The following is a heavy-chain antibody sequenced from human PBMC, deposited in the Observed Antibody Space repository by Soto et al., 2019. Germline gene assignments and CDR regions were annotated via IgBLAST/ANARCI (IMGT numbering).Heavy chain of an antibody. CDR1: GFIFSGSA. J-gene: IGHJ4*02. CDR3: IRGGSPYHYGY. Sequence: EVQLVESGGGLVQPGGSLKLSCAASGFIFSGSAVHWVRQASGKGLEWVGRILSKAGNYATAYPASMKGRFTISRDDSENTAFLQMHSLKTEDTAVYYCIRGGSPYHYGYWGQGTLVAVSS. CDR2: ILSKAGNYAT. V-gene: IGHV3-73*01.